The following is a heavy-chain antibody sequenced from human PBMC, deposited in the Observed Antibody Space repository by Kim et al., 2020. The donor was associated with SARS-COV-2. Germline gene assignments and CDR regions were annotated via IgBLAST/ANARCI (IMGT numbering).Heavy chain of an antibody. D-gene: IGHD7-27*01. CDR1: GFTFSSYD. Sequence: GGSLRLSCAASGFTFSSYDMHWVRQATGKGLEWVSAIGTAGDTYYPGSVKGRFTISRENAKNSLYLQMNSLRAGDTAVYYCARGTTGDEDWYFDLWGRGTLVTVSS. J-gene: IGHJ2*01. V-gene: IGHV3-13*04. CDR2: IGTAGDT. CDR3: ARGTTGDEDWYFDL.